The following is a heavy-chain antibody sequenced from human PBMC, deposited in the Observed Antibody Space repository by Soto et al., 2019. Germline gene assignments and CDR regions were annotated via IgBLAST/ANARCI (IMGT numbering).Heavy chain of an antibody. J-gene: IGHJ6*02. V-gene: IGHV3-33*01. CDR2: IWYDGSNK. Sequence: GSLRLSCAASGFTFSSYGMHWVRQAPGKGLEWVAVIWYDGSNKYYADSVKGRFTISRDNSKNTLYLQMDSLRAEDTAVYYCARDCVTDYDFWSGSSGAWYYYYGMDVWGQGTTVTVSS. CDR1: GFTFSSYG. D-gene: IGHD3-3*01. CDR3: ARDCVTDYDFWSGSSGAWYYYYGMDV.